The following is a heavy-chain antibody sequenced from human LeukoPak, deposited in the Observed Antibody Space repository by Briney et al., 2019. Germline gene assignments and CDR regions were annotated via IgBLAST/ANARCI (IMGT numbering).Heavy chain of an antibody. V-gene: IGHV3-74*01. D-gene: IGHD2-21*02. CDR3: ARAYCGGDCYSRAMDY. J-gene: IGHJ4*02. Sequence: PGGSLRLSCAASGFTFSSYWMHWVRQAPGKGLVWVSRINSDGRSTSYADSVKGRFTISRDNAKNTLHLQMNSLRADDTAVYHCARAYCGGDCYSRAMDYWGQGTLVTVSS. CDR1: GFTFSSYW. CDR2: INSDGRST.